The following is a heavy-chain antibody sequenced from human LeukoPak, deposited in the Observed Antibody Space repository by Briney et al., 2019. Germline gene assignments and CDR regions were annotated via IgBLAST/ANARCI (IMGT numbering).Heavy chain of an antibody. D-gene: IGHD6-19*01. Sequence: GGSLRLSCAASGFTFDDYGMSWVRQAPGKGLEWVSGINWNGGSTGYADSVKGRFTISRDNSKNTLYLQMNSLRAEDTAVYYCAKAYSSGWYGRAFDIWGQGTMVTVSS. CDR3: AKAYSSGWYGRAFDI. J-gene: IGHJ3*02. CDR1: GFTFDDYG. CDR2: INWNGGST. V-gene: IGHV3-20*04.